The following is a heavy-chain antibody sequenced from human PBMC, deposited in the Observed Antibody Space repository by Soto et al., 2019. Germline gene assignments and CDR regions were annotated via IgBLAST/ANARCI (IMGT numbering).Heavy chain of an antibody. V-gene: IGHV4-4*02. J-gene: IGHJ3*02. CDR1: GGSISSSNW. CDR3: ARPTGNDYVWRSYRFIYAFDI. Sequence: QVQLQESGPGLVKPSGTLSLTCAVSGGSISSSNWWSWVRQPPGKGLEWIGEIYHSGSTNYNPSLKSRVTISVDKSKNQFSLKLSSVTAADTAVYYCARPTGNDYVWRSYRFIYAFDIWGQGTMVTVSS. D-gene: IGHD3-16*02. CDR2: IYHSGST.